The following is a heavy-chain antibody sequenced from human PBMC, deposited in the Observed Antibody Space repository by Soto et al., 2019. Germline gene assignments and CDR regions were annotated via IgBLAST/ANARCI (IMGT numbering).Heavy chain of an antibody. CDR3: ARRNTYYYGSGSYYNYYGMDV. J-gene: IGHJ6*02. CDR1: GDSVSSNSAA. CDR2: TYYRSKWYN. D-gene: IGHD3-10*01. V-gene: IGHV6-1*01. Sequence: SQTLSLTCAISGDSVSSNSAAWNWIRQSPSRGLEWLGRTYYRSKWYNDYAVSVKSRITINPDTSKNQFSLQLNSVTPEDTAVYYCARRNTYYYGSGSYYNYYGMDVWGQGTTVTAP.